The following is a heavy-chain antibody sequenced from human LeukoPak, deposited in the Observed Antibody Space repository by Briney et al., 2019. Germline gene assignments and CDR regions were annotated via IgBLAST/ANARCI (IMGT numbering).Heavy chain of an antibody. Sequence: GASVKVSCKASGYTFTGYYMHWVRQAPGQGLEWMGWINPNSGGTNYAQKFQGWVTMTRDTSISTAYMELSRLRSDDTAVYYCARANIRGYSYGRFDYWGQGTLVTVSS. V-gene: IGHV1-2*04. CDR3: ARANIRGYSYGRFDY. D-gene: IGHD5-18*01. CDR1: GYTFTGYY. CDR2: INPNSGGT. J-gene: IGHJ4*02.